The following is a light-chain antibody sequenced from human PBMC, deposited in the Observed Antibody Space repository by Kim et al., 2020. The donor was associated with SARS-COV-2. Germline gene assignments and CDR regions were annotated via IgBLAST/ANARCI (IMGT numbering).Light chain of an antibody. CDR3: QSYDSSLSGSWV. CDR2: GNS. J-gene: IGLJ3*02. Sequence: QSVLTQPPSVSGAPGQRVTISCTGSSSNIGAVYDVHWYQQLPGTAPKLLIYGNSNRPSGVPDRFSGSKSGTSASLAITGLQAEDEADYYCQSYDSSLSGSWVFGGGTQLTVL. CDR1: SSNIGAVYD. V-gene: IGLV1-40*01.